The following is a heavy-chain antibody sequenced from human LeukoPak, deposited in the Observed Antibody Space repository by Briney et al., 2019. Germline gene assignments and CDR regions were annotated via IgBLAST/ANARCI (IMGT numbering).Heavy chain of an antibody. CDR2: ISAYNGNT. D-gene: IGHD6-19*01. CDR1: GYTFTSYG. CDR3: ARAGSGWPYDAFDI. J-gene: IGHJ3*02. V-gene: IGHV1-18*01. Sequence: ASVKVSCKASGYTFTSYGISRVRQAPGQGLEWMGWISAYNGNTNYAQKLQGRVTMTTDTSTSTAYMELRSLRSDDTAVYYCARAGSGWPYDAFDIWGQGTMVTVSS.